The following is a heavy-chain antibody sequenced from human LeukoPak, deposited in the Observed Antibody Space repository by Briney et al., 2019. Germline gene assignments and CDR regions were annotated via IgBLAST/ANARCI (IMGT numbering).Heavy chain of an antibody. D-gene: IGHD3-22*01. CDR1: GFIFSSYA. J-gene: IGHJ1*01. CDR2: IKSDGST. CDR3: ARAPSEIGGYYPEYFRH. V-gene: IGHV3-74*01. Sequence: GGSLRLSCAASGFIFSSYAMSWVRQAPGKGLVWVSRIKSDGSTNYADSVKGRFTISRDNAKNTVSLQMNSLRPEDTGVYYCARAPSEIGGYYPEYFRHWGQGTLVTVSP.